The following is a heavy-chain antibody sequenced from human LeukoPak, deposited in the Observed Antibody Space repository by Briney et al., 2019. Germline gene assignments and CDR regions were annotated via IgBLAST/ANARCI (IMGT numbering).Heavy chain of an antibody. CDR3: AVSGSGTSDF. CDR2: IRSKTYAGAT. D-gene: IGHD6-19*01. CDR1: GFNFHEYA. Sequence: GGSLRLSCTTSGFNFHEYAMSWVRQAPGTGLEWVGIIRSKTYAGATEYAASVKGRFTISRDDSKSIAYLQMNSLRIDDTAVYYCAVSGSGTSDFWGQGTMVTVSS. V-gene: IGHV3-49*04. J-gene: IGHJ3*01.